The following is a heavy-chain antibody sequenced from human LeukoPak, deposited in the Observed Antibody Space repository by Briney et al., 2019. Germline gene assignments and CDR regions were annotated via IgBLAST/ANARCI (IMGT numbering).Heavy chain of an antibody. CDR1: GYTFTGYY. CDR2: ISPNSGGT. CDR3: VTYYYDSSGSPRPDY. J-gene: IGHJ4*02. V-gene: IGHV1-2*02. D-gene: IGHD3-22*01. Sequence: ASVKVSCKASGYTFTGYYMHWVRQAPGQGLEWMGWISPNSGGTNYAQKFQGRVTMTRDASISTAYMELSRLRSDDTAVYYCVTYYYDSSGSPRPDYWGQGTLVTVSS.